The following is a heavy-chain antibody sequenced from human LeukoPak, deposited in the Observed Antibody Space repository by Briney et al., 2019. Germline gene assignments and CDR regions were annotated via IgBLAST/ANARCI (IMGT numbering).Heavy chain of an antibody. D-gene: IGHD1-14*01. V-gene: IGHV3-7*01. CDR3: TRDRSRAEDD. Sequence: GGSLRLSCAAYGFTFSGHWMSWVRQAEGKGLEWVANINQGGSDKYYVDSVKGRFTISRDNANNLLYLQMNSLRGEDTAVYYCTRDRSRAEDDWGQGTLVTVSS. CDR1: GFTFSGHW. J-gene: IGHJ4*02. CDR2: INQGGSDK.